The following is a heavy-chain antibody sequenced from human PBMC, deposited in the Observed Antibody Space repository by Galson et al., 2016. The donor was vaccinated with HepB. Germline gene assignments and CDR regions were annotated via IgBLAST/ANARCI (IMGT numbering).Heavy chain of an antibody. D-gene: IGHD2/OR15-2a*01. V-gene: IGHV3-23*01. CDR1: GFTFDSYS. Sequence: SLRLSCAASGFTFDSYSMHWVRQAPGKGVKWVASLGGSGPRSWHADSVKGRFTISRDNSNNMLFLQMNSLRADDTAVYYCAKRHEYCPPVGCSVDYWGQGTLVSVSS. J-gene: IGHJ4*02. CDR3: AKRHEYCPPVGCSVDY. CDR2: LGGSGPRS.